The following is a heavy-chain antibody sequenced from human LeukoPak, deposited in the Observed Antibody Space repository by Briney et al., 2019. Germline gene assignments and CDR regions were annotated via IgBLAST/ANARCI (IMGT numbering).Heavy chain of an antibody. D-gene: IGHD3/OR15-3a*01. CDR3: ARGRDWVEY. V-gene: IGHV3-53*01. CDR1: GFTFSSYA. J-gene: IGHJ4*02. CDR2: IYSGGTS. Sequence: GGSLRLSCATSGFTFSSYAISWVRQAPRKGLEWVSSIYSGGTSYYADSVKGRFTISRDKSKNTVYLQMNSLRAEDTAVYYCARGRDWVEYWGQGTLVTVSS.